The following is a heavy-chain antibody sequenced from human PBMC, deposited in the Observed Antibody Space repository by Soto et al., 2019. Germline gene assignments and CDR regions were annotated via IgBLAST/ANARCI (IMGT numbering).Heavy chain of an antibody. J-gene: IGHJ4*02. D-gene: IGHD2-21*01. Sequence: EVQLLESGGGLVQPGGSLRLSCAASGFTFSSYAMSWVRQAPGKGLEWVSAISGSGSSTYYADSVKGRFTISRDNTKNTLYLQMNSLRAEDTAIYYCAKGHIGTVAGPPVFDYWGQGNLVTVSS. CDR3: AKGHIGTVAGPPVFDY. CDR2: ISGSGSST. V-gene: IGHV3-23*01. CDR1: GFTFSSYA.